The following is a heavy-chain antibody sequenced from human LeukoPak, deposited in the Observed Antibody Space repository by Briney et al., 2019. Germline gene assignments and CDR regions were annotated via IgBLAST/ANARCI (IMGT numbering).Heavy chain of an antibody. CDR1: GDSISNYY. D-gene: IGHD2-15*01. CDR2: IYSSGST. Sequence: SETLSLTCTVSGDSISNYYWSWIRQPAGKGLEWIGRIYSSGSTNYNPSLRSRVTMSVDTSKNQFSLKLTSVTAADTAMYYCARDLYCSGGSCNTYFPLDIWGQGTLVTVSS. J-gene: IGHJ3*02. CDR3: ARDLYCSGGSCNTYFPLDI. V-gene: IGHV4-4*07.